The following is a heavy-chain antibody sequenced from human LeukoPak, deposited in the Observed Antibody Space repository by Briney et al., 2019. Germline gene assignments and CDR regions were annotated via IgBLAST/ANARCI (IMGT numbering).Heavy chain of an antibody. CDR2: INSDGSST. CDR3: AKDLRRAITMIVVVNYPNLDY. CDR1: GFTFSSYW. Sequence: PGGSLRLSCAASGFTFSSYWMHWVRQAPGKGLVWVSRINSDGSSTGYADSVKGRFTISRDNAKNSLYLQMNSLRAEDTAVYYCAKDLRRAITMIVVVNYPNLDYWGQGTLVTVSS. J-gene: IGHJ4*02. D-gene: IGHD3-22*01. V-gene: IGHV3-74*01.